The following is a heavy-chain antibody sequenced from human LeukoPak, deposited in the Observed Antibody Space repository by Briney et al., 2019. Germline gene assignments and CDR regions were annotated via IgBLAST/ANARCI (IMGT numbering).Heavy chain of an antibody. Sequence: APVKVSCKASGYTFTSYDINWVRQATGQGLEWMGWMNPNSGNTGYAQKFQGRVTMTRNTSISTAYMELSSLRSEDTAVYYCARAPWGSGSYDDYWGQGTLVTVSS. J-gene: IGHJ4*02. V-gene: IGHV1-8*01. D-gene: IGHD1-26*01. CDR1: GYTFTSYD. CDR2: MNPNSGNT. CDR3: ARAPWGSGSYDDY.